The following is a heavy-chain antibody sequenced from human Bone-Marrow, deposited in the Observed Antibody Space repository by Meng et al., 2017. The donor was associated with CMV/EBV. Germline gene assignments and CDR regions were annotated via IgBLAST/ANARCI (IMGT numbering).Heavy chain of an antibody. CDR3: AREATVTTYSELGYFDY. Sequence: GGSLRLSCTVSGGSISSDDYYWSWVRQAPGKGLEWVANIKQDGSEKYYVDSVKGRFTISRDNAKNSLYLQMNSLRAEDTAVYYCAREATVTTYSELGYFDYWGQGTLVTVSS. J-gene: IGHJ4*02. D-gene: IGHD4-17*01. CDR1: GGSISSDDYY. V-gene: IGHV3-7*01. CDR2: IKQDGSEK.